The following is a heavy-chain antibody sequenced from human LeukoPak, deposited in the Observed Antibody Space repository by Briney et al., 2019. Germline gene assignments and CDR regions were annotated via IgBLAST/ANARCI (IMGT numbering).Heavy chain of an antibody. Sequence: SETLSLTCTVSGGSISSSSYYWGWIRQPPGKGLEWIGSIYYSGSTYYNPSLKSRVTISVDTSKNQFSLKLSSVTAADTAVYYCARVGRGYSYGRHRFTFDYWGQGTLVTVSS. J-gene: IGHJ4*02. D-gene: IGHD5-18*01. V-gene: IGHV4-39*07. CDR1: GGSISSSSYY. CDR2: IYYSGST. CDR3: ARVGRGYSYGRHRFTFDY.